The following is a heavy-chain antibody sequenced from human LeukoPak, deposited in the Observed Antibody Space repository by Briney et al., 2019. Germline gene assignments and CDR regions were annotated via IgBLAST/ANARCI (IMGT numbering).Heavy chain of an antibody. CDR1: GGSISSSSYY. D-gene: IGHD6-6*01. V-gene: IGHV4-61*02. Sequence: TLSLTCTVSGGSISSSSYYWTWIRQPAGKGLEWIGRIYTSGSTNYNPSLKSRVTMSVDTSKNQFSLKLSSVTAADTAVYYCARAKQVAYYYYYMDVWGKGTTVTVSS. CDR2: IYTSGST. CDR3: ARAKQVAYYYYYMDV. J-gene: IGHJ6*03.